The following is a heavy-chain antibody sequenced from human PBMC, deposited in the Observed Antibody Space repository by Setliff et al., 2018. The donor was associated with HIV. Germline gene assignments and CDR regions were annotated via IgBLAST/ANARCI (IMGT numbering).Heavy chain of an antibody. V-gene: IGHV4-34*01. J-gene: IGHJ5*02. CDR3: ARGLGGWSVFDH. Sequence: SETLSLTCAVYGGSFSGYYWSWIRQPPGKGLEWIGEINHSGRTNYNPSLKSRVTISADTSKNQFSLKLSSVTAADTAVYYCARGLGGWSVFDHWGQGTLVTVSS. CDR2: INHSGRT. CDR1: GGSFSGYY.